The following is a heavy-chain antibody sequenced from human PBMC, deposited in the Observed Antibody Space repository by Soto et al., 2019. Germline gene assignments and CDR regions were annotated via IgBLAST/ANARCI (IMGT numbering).Heavy chain of an antibody. V-gene: IGHV4-4*02. CDR3: ARDPSHEYGGNPDAYDI. CDR1: GGSLSSSNW. J-gene: IGHJ3*02. CDR2: IHHGGST. D-gene: IGHD4-17*01. Sequence: SETLSLTCAVSGGSLSSSNWWTWVRQPPGGGLEWIREIHHGGSTNYNPSPNSRVTISVDKSKNQFSLRLRSVTAADTAVYYCARDPSHEYGGNPDAYDIWGQGTMVTVSS.